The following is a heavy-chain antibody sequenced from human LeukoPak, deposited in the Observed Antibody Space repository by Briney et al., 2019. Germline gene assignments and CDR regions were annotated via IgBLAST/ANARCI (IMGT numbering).Heavy chain of an antibody. CDR1: GFTVSSNY. CDR3: AKGSKAVLFTRDHYMDV. CDR2: IYSGGST. Sequence: GGSLRLSCAASGFTVSSNYMSWVRQAPGKGLEWVSVIYSGGSTYYADSVRGRFTISRDNSKNTLYLQMNSLRAEDTAVYFCAKGSKAVLFTRDHYMDVWGKGTTVTISS. J-gene: IGHJ6*03. V-gene: IGHV3-53*05. D-gene: IGHD6-19*01.